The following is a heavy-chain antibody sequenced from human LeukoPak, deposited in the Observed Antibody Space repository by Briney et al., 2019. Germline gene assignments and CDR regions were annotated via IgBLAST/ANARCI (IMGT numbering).Heavy chain of an antibody. Sequence: SETLSLTCAVHGGSFSGSHWNWIRQSPGKGLEWIGEINDRGRINYNPSLKSRVTLSVGTSNKQFSLRLSAVTAADTAVYYCTRDPTTVITLPYYFDFWGQGTLVTVSS. CDR1: GGSFSGSH. V-gene: IGHV4-34*01. CDR2: INDRGRI. J-gene: IGHJ4*02. CDR3: TRDPTTVITLPYYFDF. D-gene: IGHD4-17*01.